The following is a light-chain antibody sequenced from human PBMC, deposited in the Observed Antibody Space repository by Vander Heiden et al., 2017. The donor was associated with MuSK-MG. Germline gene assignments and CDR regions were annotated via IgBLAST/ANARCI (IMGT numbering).Light chain of an antibody. V-gene: IGKV2D-29*01. CDR2: EVS. CDR3: VLSIRVHPTT. Sequence: EIAMTPTRPSLSVTPGQPASISCKSSQSLLHSDGKTYLYWYLQKPGQPPQRLSYEVSSRFARVPDRVRSSGSGTDFTLKFNQVEAGDVAVAYNVLSIRVHPTTFGGGTKLEIK. CDR1: QSLLHSDGKTY. J-gene: IGKJ4*01.